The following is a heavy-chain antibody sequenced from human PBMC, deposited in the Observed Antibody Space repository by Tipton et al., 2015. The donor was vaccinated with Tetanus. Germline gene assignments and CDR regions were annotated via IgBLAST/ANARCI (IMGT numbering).Heavy chain of an antibody. CDR3: ARDPEFSDCSGGNCYAGGDY. V-gene: IGHV3-23*01. D-gene: IGHD2-15*01. Sequence: SLRLSCAASGFTFSTYAMSWVRQAPGKGLEWVSAISGSSGSTYYADSVKGRFTISRDNSKNTVYLQMNSLRVEDTAVYYCARDPEFSDCSGGNCYAGGDYWGQGTLVTVSS. CDR1: GFTFSTYA. CDR2: ISGSSGST. J-gene: IGHJ4*02.